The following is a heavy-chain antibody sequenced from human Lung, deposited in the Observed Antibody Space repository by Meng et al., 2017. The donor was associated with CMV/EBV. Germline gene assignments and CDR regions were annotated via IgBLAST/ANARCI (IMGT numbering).Heavy chain of an antibody. J-gene: IGHJ6*02. CDR3: ARDRLGVTTGMDV. D-gene: IGHD4-11*01. Sequence: ASVXVSCKASGDTFRSHAISWVRQAPGQGLEWMGIINPSGGSTSYAQKFQGRVTMTRDTSTSTVYMELSSLRSEDTAVYYCARDRLGVTTGMDVWGQGTTVTVSS. CDR2: INPSGGST. CDR1: GDTFRSHA. V-gene: IGHV1-46*01.